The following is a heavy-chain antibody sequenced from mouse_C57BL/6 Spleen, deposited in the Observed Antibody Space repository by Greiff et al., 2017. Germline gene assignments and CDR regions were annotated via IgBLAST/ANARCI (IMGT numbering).Heavy chain of an antibody. V-gene: IGHV1-18*01. CDR2: INPHHGGT. Sequence: EVQLQQSGPELVKPGASVKIPCKASGYTFTDYTMDWVKQSPVKRLEWIGDINPHHGGTIYNQKFKGKATLPVDKSSSTAYRELRSLTSEDTAVYYCARSEFAYWGQGTLVTVSA. CDR1: GYTFTDYT. CDR3: ARSEFAY. J-gene: IGHJ3*01.